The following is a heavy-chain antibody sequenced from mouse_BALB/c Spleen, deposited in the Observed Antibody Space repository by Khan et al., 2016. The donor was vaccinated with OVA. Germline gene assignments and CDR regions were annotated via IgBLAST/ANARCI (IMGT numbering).Heavy chain of an antibody. V-gene: IGHV5-6*01. CDR1: GFTFRSYS. CDR2: ISSGGDYT. CDR3: VGHVTGSFAY. Sequence: EVELVESGGDLVKPGGSLKLSCAASGFTFRSYSMSWVRQTPDKRLEWVASISSGGDYTYYPDSVKGRFTLSRDNAKNTLYLQMSDLKSEDTARECCVGHVTGSFAYWGQGTLVTVSA. J-gene: IGHJ3*01. D-gene: IGHD4-1*01.